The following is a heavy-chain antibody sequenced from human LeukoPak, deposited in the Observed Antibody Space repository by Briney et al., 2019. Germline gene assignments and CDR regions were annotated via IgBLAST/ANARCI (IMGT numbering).Heavy chain of an antibody. CDR2: INPSGGST. V-gene: IGHV1-46*01. CDR1: GYTFTSYY. D-gene: IGHD3-3*01. J-gene: IGHJ5*02. CDR3: ARALRFLEWLPGGWFDP. Sequence: GASVKVSCKASGYTFTSYYMHWVRQAPGQGLEWMGIINPSGGSTSYAQKFQGRVTMTRDTSTSTVYMELSSLRSEDTAVYYCARALRFLEWLPGGWFDPWGQGTLVTVSS.